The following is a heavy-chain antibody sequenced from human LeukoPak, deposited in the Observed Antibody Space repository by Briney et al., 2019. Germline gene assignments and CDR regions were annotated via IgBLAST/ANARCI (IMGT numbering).Heavy chain of an antibody. CDR1: GFIFRNFG. Sequence: GSLRLSCAASGFIFRNFGMSWIRQAPGKGLEWVSHVSDVVAHTWYADSVKGRFIISRDNSNNRVFLQMNSLRPEDTALYYCAKDNYGGVYASWGQGTLVTVSS. V-gene: IGHV3-23*01. D-gene: IGHD3-16*01. CDR2: VSDVVAHT. J-gene: IGHJ5*02. CDR3: AKDNYGGVYAS.